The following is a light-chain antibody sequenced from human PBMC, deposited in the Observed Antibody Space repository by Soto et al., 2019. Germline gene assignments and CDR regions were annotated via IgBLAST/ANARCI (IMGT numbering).Light chain of an antibody. CDR2: KAS. V-gene: IGKV1-5*03. CDR1: QSISSW. CDR3: QQYKSYSLT. Sequence: DIQMTQSPSTLSGSVGDRVTITCRASQSISSWLAWYQQKPGKAPKFLIYKASNLEVGVPSRFSGSGSGTEFTLTISSLQPDDFATYYCQQYKSYSLTFGGGTKVDIK. J-gene: IGKJ4*01.